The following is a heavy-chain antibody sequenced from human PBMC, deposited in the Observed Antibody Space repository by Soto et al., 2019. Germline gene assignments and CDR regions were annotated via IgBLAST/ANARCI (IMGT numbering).Heavy chain of an antibody. Sequence: PGGSLRLSCAASGFTFDDYAMHWVRQAPGKGLEWVSGISWNSGSIGYADSVKGRFTISRDNAKNSLYLQMNSLRAEDTALYYCAKVLSIMVRGVIDAFDIWGQGTMVTVSS. J-gene: IGHJ3*02. D-gene: IGHD3-10*01. CDR1: GFTFDDYA. CDR3: AKVLSIMVRGVIDAFDI. V-gene: IGHV3-9*01. CDR2: ISWNSGSI.